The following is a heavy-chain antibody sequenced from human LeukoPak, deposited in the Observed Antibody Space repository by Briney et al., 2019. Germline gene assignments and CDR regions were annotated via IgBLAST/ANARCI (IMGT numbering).Heavy chain of an antibody. Sequence: GGSLRLSCRASGFTFRNYAKDWVRQAPGKGLEWVSGIRGGGVITYYADSVKGRFTISRDNSKNTLFLQMNNLRAEDTAVYYCAIEMTTAGDAFDIWGRGTMVSVSS. J-gene: IGHJ3*02. CDR1: GFTFRNYA. V-gene: IGHV3-23*01. CDR3: AIEMTTAGDAFDI. CDR2: IRGGGVIT. D-gene: IGHD5-24*01.